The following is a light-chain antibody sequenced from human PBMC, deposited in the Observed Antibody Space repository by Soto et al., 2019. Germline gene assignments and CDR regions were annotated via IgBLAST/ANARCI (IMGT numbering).Light chain of an antibody. CDR1: SSNIGSNT. J-gene: IGLJ2*01. V-gene: IGLV1-44*01. CDR2: TNN. CDR3: AAWDDSLNGHVV. Sequence: QAVVTQPPSASGTPGQRVTISCSGSSSNIGSNTVNWYQQLPGTAPKVLIYTNNQRPSGVPDRFSGSKSGTSASLAISGLQSEDEADYYCAAWDDSLNGHVVFGGGTKLTVL.